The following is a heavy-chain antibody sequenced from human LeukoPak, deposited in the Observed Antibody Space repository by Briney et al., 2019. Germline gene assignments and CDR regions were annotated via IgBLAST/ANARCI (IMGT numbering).Heavy chain of an antibody. Sequence: SQTLSLTCTVSGGSISSDDYYWSWIRQSPGKGLESIAYIYHTGSTYYSPSLKSRVIISVDTSKNQFSLKLSSVTAADTAVYYCARISCGGGTCYLGYWGQGTLVTVSS. V-gene: IGHV4-30-4*01. CDR2: IYHTGST. D-gene: IGHD2-15*01. CDR3: ARISCGGGTCYLGY. J-gene: IGHJ4*02. CDR1: GGSISSDDYY.